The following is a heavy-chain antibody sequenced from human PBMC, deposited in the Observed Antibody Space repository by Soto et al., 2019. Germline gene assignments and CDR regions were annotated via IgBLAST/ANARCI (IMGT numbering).Heavy chain of an antibody. V-gene: IGHV3-30-3*01. CDR2: ISYAGSNK. Sequence: QVQLVESGGGVVQPGRSLRLSCAASGFTFSSYAMHWVRQAPGKGLEWVAVISYAGSNKYYADSVKGRFTISRDNSKNTLYLQMKSLRADDTAVYYCARPEGAYDYVWGTFDYWGQGTLVTVSS. J-gene: IGHJ4*02. D-gene: IGHD3-16*01. CDR3: ARPEGAYDYVWGTFDY. CDR1: GFTFSSYA.